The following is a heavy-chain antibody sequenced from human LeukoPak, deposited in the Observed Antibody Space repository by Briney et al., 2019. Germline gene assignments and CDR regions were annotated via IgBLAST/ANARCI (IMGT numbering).Heavy chain of an antibody. CDR1: GFTFSSYW. CDR3: ARGQSVRNDL. J-gene: IGHJ4*02. V-gene: IGHV3-74*01. Sequence: GGSLRLSCAASGFTFSSYWMHWVRQAPGKGLVWASRINSDGSSTSYAESVKGRFTISRDNAKNTLYLQMNSLRAEDTAVYYCARGQSVRNDLWGQGTLVTVSS. D-gene: IGHD1-1*01. CDR2: INSDGSST.